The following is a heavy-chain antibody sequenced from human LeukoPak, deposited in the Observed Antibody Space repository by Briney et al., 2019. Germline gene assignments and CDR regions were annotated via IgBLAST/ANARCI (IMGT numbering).Heavy chain of an antibody. V-gene: IGHV3-7*01. CDR1: GFTVSRFW. CDR2: IKQDGSEK. CDR3: ARDGTYTDFDPDFDT. D-gene: IGHD1-26*01. J-gene: IGHJ5*02. Sequence: GSRRLTCAASGFTVSRFWMSWVGQAPGKGLEWVANIKQDGSEKYYVDSVKGRFTISRDNAKNSLYLQMNSLRAEDTAVFYCARDGTYTDFDPDFDTWGQGTLVTVSS.